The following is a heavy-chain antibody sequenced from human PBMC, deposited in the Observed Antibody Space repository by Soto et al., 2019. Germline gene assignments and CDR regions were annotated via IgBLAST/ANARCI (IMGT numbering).Heavy chain of an antibody. J-gene: IGHJ3*02. Sequence: ASVKVSCKASGYTFTSYGISWVRQAPGQGLEWMGWISAYNGNTNYAQKLQGRVTMTTDTSTSTAYMELSSLRSEDTAVYYCARERSYGSGSHDAFDIWGQGTMVTVSS. V-gene: IGHV1-18*01. CDR1: GYTFTSYG. D-gene: IGHD3-10*01. CDR2: ISAYNGNT. CDR3: ARERSYGSGSHDAFDI.